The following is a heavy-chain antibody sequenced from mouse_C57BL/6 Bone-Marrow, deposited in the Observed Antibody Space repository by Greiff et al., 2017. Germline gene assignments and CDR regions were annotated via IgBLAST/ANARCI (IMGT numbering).Heavy chain of an antibody. D-gene: IGHD1-1*01. Sequence: VKPGASVKMSCKASGYTFTSYWITWVKQRPVQGLEWIGDIYPGSGSTNYNEKFKSKATLTVDTSSSTAYMQLSSLTSEDSAVYYCARFDLYIDYWGQGTTLTVSS. CDR2: IYPGSGST. V-gene: IGHV1-55*01. J-gene: IGHJ2*01. CDR1: GYTFTSYW. CDR3: ARFDLYIDY.